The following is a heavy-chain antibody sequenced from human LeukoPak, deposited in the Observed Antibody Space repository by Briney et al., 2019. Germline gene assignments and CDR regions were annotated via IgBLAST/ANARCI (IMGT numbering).Heavy chain of an antibody. CDR3: ARIPLNMAGAFDI. D-gene: IGHD2/OR15-2a*01. CDR2: INPSGGST. Sequence: GESLKISCKGGGYSFTNYWIVWVRQMPGKGLEWMGIINPSGGSTSYAQKFQGRVTMTRDTSTSTVYMELRSLRSDDTAVYYCARIPLNMAGAFDIWGQGTMVTVSS. J-gene: IGHJ3*02. CDR1: GYSFTNYW. V-gene: IGHV1-46*01.